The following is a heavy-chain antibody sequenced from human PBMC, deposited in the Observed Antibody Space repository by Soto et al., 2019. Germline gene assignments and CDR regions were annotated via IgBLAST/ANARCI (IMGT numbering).Heavy chain of an antibody. CDR2: VSYDGSND. CDR3: ATDQPTMVRVVVTTGWSDP. Sequence: QVQLVESGGGVVQPGRSLRLSCVVSGLSFSPYGLHWVRQAPGKGLEWVAVVSYDGSNDRYADSVQGRFIISRDNSKNSLYLQMNGLRLEDTAVYYFATDQPTMVRVVVTTGWSDPWGQGTLVTVSS. D-gene: IGHD3-10*01. V-gene: IGHV3-30*13. CDR1: GLSFSPYG. J-gene: IGHJ5*02.